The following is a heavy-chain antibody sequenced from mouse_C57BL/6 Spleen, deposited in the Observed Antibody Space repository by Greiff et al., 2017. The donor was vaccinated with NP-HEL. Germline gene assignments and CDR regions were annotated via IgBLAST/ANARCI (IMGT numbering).Heavy chain of an antibody. J-gene: IGHJ4*01. CDR1: GYTFTSYW. CDR3: ARTSDYGGMDY. CDR2: IDPSDSYT. Sequence: QVQLQQPGAELVMPGASVKLSCKASGYTFTSYWMHWVKQRPGQGLEWIGEIDPSDSYTNYNQKFKGKSTLTVDKSSSTAYMQLSSLTSEDSAVYYCARTSDYGGMDYWGQGTSVTVSS. V-gene: IGHV1-69*01. D-gene: IGHD1-1*02.